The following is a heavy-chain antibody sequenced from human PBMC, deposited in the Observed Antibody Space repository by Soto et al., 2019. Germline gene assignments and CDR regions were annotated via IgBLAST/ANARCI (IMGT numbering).Heavy chain of an antibody. D-gene: IGHD1-7*01. J-gene: IGHJ4*02. Sequence: GGSLRLSCAASGFTFSSDWMSWVRQAPGKGLEWVANIKQDGSEKYYVDSVKGRFTISRDNAKNSLYLQMNSLRAEDTAVYYCARGRNYIDFCGQGTLVTVSS. CDR1: GFTFSSDW. CDR2: IKQDGSEK. V-gene: IGHV3-7*01. CDR3: ARGRNYIDF.